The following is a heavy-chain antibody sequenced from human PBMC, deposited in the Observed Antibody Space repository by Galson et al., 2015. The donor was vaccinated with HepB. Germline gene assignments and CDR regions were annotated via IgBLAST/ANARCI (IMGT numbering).Heavy chain of an antibody. V-gene: IGHV1-8*01. CDR3: ALNPGSPRQFDP. Sequence: SVKVSCKASGYTFTSYDINWVRQATGQGLEWMGWMNPNSGNTGYAQKFQGRVTMTRNTSISTAYMELSSLRSEDTAVYYCALNPGSPRQFDPWGQGTLVTVSS. D-gene: IGHD6-25*01. CDR1: GYTFTSYD. CDR2: MNPNSGNT. J-gene: IGHJ5*02.